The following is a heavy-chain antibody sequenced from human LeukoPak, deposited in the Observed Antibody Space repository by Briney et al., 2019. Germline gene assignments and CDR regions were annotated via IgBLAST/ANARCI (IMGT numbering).Heavy chain of an antibody. CDR2: IYYSGST. Sequence: SETLSLTCTVSGGSISSYYWSWVRQPPGKGLEWIGYIYYSGSTNYNPSLKSRVTISVDTSKNQFSPKLSSVTAADTAVYYCARENGDYADYWGQGTLVTVSS. D-gene: IGHD4-17*01. J-gene: IGHJ4*02. V-gene: IGHV4-59*01. CDR3: ARENGDYADY. CDR1: GGSISSYY.